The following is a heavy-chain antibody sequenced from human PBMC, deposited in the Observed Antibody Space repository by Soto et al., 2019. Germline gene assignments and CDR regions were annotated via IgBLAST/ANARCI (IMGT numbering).Heavy chain of an antibody. J-gene: IGHJ4*02. D-gene: IGHD3-9*01. CDR2: INPGNGNT. Sequence: ASVKVSCKASGYTFTIYAMHWVRQAPGHGLEWMGWINPGNGNTKYSQKFQGRVTITRETSASTAYMELSSLRSEDTAVYYCARGPNQVYFASDDYGGQGNRVTVSS. CDR3: ARGPNQVYFASDDY. CDR1: GYTFTIYA. V-gene: IGHV1-3*01.